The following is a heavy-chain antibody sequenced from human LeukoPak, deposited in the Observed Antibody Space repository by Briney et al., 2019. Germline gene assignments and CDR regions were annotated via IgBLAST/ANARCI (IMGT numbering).Heavy chain of an antibody. Sequence: PSETLSLTCTVSGGSISSGSYYWSWIRQPAGKGLEWIGRINTSGSTNYNPSLNSRVTISVDTSENQFSLQLTSVTAADTAVYYCARLHRRIVVSWGQGTLVTVSS. CDR1: GGSISSGSYY. J-gene: IGHJ5*02. V-gene: IGHV4-61*02. CDR3: ARLHRRIVVS. CDR2: INTSGST. D-gene: IGHD2-21*01.